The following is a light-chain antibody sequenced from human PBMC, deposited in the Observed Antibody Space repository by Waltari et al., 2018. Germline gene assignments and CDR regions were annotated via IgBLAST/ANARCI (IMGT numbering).Light chain of an antibody. Sequence: QSALPQPASLSGPPGQPITISCPGTDSDVGAYDLGPCYHQPPGKAPHLIIYEVRNRPSGISNRFSASKSGNTASLTISGLQAEDEADYYCSSYTTSSAPGVFGTGTRVTVL. V-gene: IGLV2-14*01. J-gene: IGLJ1*01. CDR3: SSYTTSSAPGV. CDR2: EVR. CDR1: DSDVGAYDL.